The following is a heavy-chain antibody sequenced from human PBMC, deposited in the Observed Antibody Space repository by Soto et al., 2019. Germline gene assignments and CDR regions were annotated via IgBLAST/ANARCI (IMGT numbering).Heavy chain of an antibody. V-gene: IGHV4-39*01. D-gene: IGHD2-15*01. Sequence: QLQLQESGPGLLKPSETLSLTCSVSGGSISSKSYSWGWIRQPPGKGLEWIGTVYYSENTNYNPSLRRRVTISVDASKNQFSLKRSSVTAADTAVYYGAKLAGYCSGDSCHGDYAMDVWGQGTTVTVSS. CDR1: GGSISSKSYS. CDR3: AKLAGYCSGDSCHGDYAMDV. J-gene: IGHJ6*02. CDR2: VYYSENT.